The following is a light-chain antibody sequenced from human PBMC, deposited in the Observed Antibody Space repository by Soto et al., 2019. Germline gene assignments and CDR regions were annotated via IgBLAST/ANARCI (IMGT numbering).Light chain of an antibody. V-gene: IGKV4-1*01. J-gene: IGKJ1*01. CDR2: GTA. CDR3: HQCASSPWT. CDR1: QSVLYNPNNKNY. Sequence: DIVMTQSPDSLTVSLGERATINCKSSQSVLYNPNNKNYLTWFQQKPGQPPKLLIYGTANRESGVPDRFSGRVSGTAFSLTLRSLQAEDAAVYYFHQCASSPWTFGQGTKVEI.